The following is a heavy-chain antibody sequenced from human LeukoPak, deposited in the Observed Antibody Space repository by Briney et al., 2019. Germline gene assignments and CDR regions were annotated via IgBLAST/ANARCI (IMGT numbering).Heavy chain of an antibody. D-gene: IGHD2-2*01. CDR3: TQYCSSTSCSRFDY. J-gene: IGHJ4*02. V-gene: IGHV1-69*02. CDR2: IIPILGIA. Sequence: GSSVKVSCKASGGTFSSYTINWVRQAPGQGLEWMGRIIPILGIANYAQKFQGRVTITADKSTSTAYMELSSLRSEDTAVYYCTQYCSSTSCSRFDYWGQGTLVTVSS. CDR1: GGTFSSYT.